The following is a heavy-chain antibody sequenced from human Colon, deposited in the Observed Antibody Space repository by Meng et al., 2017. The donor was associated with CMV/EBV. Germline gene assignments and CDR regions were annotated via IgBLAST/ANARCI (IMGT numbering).Heavy chain of an antibody. CDR1: GFAFNIYA. CDR3: AKDEGWDSSGYLRFYIDH. CDR2: LSDSSSNT. D-gene: IGHD3-22*01. Sequence: GESLKISCAASGFAFNIYAMSWVRQAPGKGLEWVSGLSDSSSNTYYADSVKGRFTISRDNSRNTLYLQMDSLRAEDMAVYYCAKDEGWDSSGYLRFYIDHWGQGSLVTVSS. V-gene: IGHV3-23*01. J-gene: IGHJ4*02.